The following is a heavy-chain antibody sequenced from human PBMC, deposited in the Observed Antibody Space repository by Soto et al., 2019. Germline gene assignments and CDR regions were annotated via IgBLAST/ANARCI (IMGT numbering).Heavy chain of an antibody. CDR1: GFTFSSYG. Sequence: QVQLVESGGGVVQPGRSLRLSCAASGFTFSSYGMHWVRQAPGKGLEWVAVIWYDGSNKYYADSVKGRFTISRDNSKNTLYLQMNSLRAEDTAVYYCARDRVVDYYGSGSYFDPWGQGTLVTVSS. D-gene: IGHD3-10*01. J-gene: IGHJ5*02. CDR3: ARDRVVDYYGSGSYFDP. V-gene: IGHV3-33*01. CDR2: IWYDGSNK.